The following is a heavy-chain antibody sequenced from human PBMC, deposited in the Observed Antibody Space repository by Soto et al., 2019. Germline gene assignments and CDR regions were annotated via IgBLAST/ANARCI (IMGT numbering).Heavy chain of an antibody. V-gene: IGHV4-59*01. CDR3: ARPYDFWSGYPDAFDI. CDR2: IYYSGST. J-gene: IGHJ3*02. Sequence: SETLSLTCTVSGGSISSYYWSWIRQPPGKGLEWIGYIYYSGSTNYNPSLKSRVTISVDTSKNQFSLKLSSVTAADTAVYYCARPYDFWSGYPDAFDIWGQGTMVTVSS. D-gene: IGHD3-3*01. CDR1: GGSISSYY.